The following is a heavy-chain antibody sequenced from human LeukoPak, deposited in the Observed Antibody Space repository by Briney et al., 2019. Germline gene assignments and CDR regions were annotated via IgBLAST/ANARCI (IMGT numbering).Heavy chain of an antibody. CDR3: ARAFVAYSAAGIDY. Sequence: PGGSLRLSCSASGFTFSTYAMHWVRQTPGKGLEYVSAISDNGGSTYYADSVQGRFTISRDNSKNTLYLQMNSLRAADTAVYYCARAFVAYSAAGIDYWGQGTLVTVSS. CDR2: ISDNGGST. CDR1: GFTFSTYA. D-gene: IGHD2-21*01. V-gene: IGHV3-64*04. J-gene: IGHJ4*02.